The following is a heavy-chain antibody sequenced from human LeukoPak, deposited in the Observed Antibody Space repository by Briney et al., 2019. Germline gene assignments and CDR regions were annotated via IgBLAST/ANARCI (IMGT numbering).Heavy chain of an antibody. J-gene: IGHJ6*03. CDR1: GGSFSGYY. V-gene: IGHV4-34*01. Sequence: SETLSLTCAVYGGSFSGYYWSWIRQPPGKGLEWIGEINHSGSTNYNPSLKSRVTISVDTSKNQFSLKLSSVTAADTAVYYCARKFKSAYYCYYYMDVWGKGTTVTVSS. CDR2: INHSGST. CDR3: ARKFKSAYYCYYYMDV.